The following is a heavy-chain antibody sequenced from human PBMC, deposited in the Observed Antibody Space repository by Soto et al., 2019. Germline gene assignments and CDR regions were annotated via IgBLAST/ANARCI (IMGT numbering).Heavy chain of an antibody. CDR3: ARDGGYCSGGSCYSDYYYGMDV. J-gene: IGHJ6*02. D-gene: IGHD2-15*01. V-gene: IGHV1-8*01. CDR1: GYTFINYG. Sequence: ASVKVSCKAVGYTFINYGINWVRQATGQGLEWMGWMNPNSGNTGYAQKFQGRVTMTRNTSISTAYMELSSLRSEDTAVYYCARDGGYCSGGSCYSDYYYGMDVWGQGTKVTVSS. CDR2: MNPNSGNT.